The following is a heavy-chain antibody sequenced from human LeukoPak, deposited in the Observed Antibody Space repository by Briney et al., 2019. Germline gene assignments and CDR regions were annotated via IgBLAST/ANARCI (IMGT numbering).Heavy chain of an antibody. CDR3: ARTHYYGSGSYYNLRYYYGMDV. Sequence: SETLSLTCAVYGGSFSGYYWSWIRQPPGKGLEWIGEINHSGSTNYNPSLKSRATISVDTSKNQFSLKLSSVTAADTAVYYCARTHYYGSGSYYNLRYYYGMDVWGKGTTVTVSS. V-gene: IGHV4-34*01. CDR2: INHSGST. D-gene: IGHD3-10*01. J-gene: IGHJ6*04. CDR1: GGSFSGYY.